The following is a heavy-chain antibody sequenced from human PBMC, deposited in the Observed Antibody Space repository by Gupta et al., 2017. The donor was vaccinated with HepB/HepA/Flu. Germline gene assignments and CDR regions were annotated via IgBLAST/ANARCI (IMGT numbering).Heavy chain of an antibody. D-gene: IGHD6-6*01. V-gene: IGHV1-46*01. Sequence: QVQLVQSGAEVKKPGASVKVSCKASGYTFTSYYMHWVRQAPGQGLEWMGIINPSGGSTSYAQKFQGRVTMTRDTSTSTVYMELSSLRSEDTAVYYCARARMYSSSAGEGYNWFDPWGQGTLVTVSS. J-gene: IGHJ5*02. CDR3: ARARMYSSSAGEGYNWFDP. CDR1: GYTFTSYY. CDR2: INPSGGST.